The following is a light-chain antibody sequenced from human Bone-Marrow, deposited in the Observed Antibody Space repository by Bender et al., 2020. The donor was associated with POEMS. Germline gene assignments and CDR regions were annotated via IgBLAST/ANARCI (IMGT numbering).Light chain of an antibody. CDR3: AVWDDSLNGWV. V-gene: IGLV1-44*01. CDR2: SSH. CDR1: SSNIGNNF. J-gene: IGLJ3*02. Sequence: QSVLTQPPSVSAAPGQNVTISCSGSSSNIGNNFVSWYQQLPGTAPKLLIYSSHRRPSEVPDRFSGSRSGTSASLAISGLQSEDEADYYCAVWDDSLNGWVFGGGTKLTVL.